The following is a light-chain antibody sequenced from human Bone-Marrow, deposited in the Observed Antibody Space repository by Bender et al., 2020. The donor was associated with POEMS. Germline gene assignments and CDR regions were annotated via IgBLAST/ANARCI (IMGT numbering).Light chain of an antibody. CDR3: QSADSSGKYVV. J-gene: IGLJ2*01. V-gene: IGLV3-25*03. CDR2: KDT. Sequence: SYELTQPHSVSVSPGQTARISCSGDALPDQYVFWYQQRPGQAPVVVIEKDTERPSGIPDRFSGSSSGTTVTLTIIGVLAEDEADYYCQSADSSGKYVVFGGGTKLTVL. CDR1: ALPDQY.